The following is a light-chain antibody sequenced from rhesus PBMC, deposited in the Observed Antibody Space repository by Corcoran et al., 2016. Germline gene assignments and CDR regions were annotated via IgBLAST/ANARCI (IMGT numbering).Light chain of an antibody. Sequence: DIQMTQSPSSLSASVGDTVTITCRGSQGSSKNVDWYQQKPGKGPKPLIYYASTLQSGVPSRFSGSGSGTDVPLTISSLQPEYFATYYCQHGYGTPFTFGPGTKLDIQ. V-gene: IGKV1S15*01. CDR3: QHGYGTPFT. J-gene: IGKJ3*01. CDR1: QGSSKN. CDR2: YAS.